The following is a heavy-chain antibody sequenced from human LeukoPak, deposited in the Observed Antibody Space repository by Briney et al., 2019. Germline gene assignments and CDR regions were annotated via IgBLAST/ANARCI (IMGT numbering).Heavy chain of an antibody. CDR3: ARNPSYCSSTSCYLFDY. V-gene: IGHV3-21*01. CDR2: ISSSSSYI. J-gene: IGHJ4*02. D-gene: IGHD2-2*01. CDR1: GFTFSSYS. Sequence: AGGSLRLSCAASGFTFSSYSMNWVRQAPGKGLEWVSSISSSSSYIYYADSMKGRFTISRDNAKNSLYLQMNSLRAEDTAVYYCARNPSYCSSTSCYLFDYWGQGTLVTVSS.